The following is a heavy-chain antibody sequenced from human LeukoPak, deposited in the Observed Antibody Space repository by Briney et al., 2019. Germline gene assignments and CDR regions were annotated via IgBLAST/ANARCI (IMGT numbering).Heavy chain of an antibody. Sequence: GGSLRLSCAASGFTFDDYAMHWVRHAPGKGLEWVSGISWNSGSIGYADSVKGRFTISRDNAKNSLYLQMNSLRAEDTALYYCAKGYLNYGDLYYFDYWGQGTLVTVSS. D-gene: IGHD4-17*01. CDR1: GFTFDDYA. V-gene: IGHV3-9*01. J-gene: IGHJ4*02. CDR2: ISWNSGSI. CDR3: AKGYLNYGDLYYFDY.